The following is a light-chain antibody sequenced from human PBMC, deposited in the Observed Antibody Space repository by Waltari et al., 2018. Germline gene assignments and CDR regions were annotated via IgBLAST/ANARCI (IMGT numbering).Light chain of an antibody. CDR3: AAWDDRLGGCV. V-gene: IGLV1-47*01. Sequence: YPQLPGTARKCLIYGNNQGPSGVPDRFSGARPDTSASLAISGLRYEDEAGYYCAAWDDRLGGCVCGGGTKLTVL. J-gene: IGLJ3*02. CDR2: GNN.